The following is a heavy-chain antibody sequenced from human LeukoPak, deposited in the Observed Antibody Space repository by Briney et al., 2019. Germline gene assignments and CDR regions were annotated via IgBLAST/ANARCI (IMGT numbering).Heavy chain of an antibody. CDR1: GFTFSSYS. V-gene: IGHV3-21*01. J-gene: IGHJ6*04. D-gene: IGHD6-13*01. CDR3: ASSSWYDSPGVV. CDR2: ISSSSSYI. Sequence: GGSLRLSCAASGFTFSSYSMNWVRQAPGKGLEWVSSISSSSSYIYYADSVKGRFTISRDNAKNSLYLQMNSLRAEDTAVYYCASSSWYDSPGVVWGKGTTVTVSS.